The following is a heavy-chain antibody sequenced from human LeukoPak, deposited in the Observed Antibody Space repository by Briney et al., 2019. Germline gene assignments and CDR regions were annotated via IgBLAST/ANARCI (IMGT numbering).Heavy chain of an antibody. J-gene: IGHJ3*02. CDR1: GFTFDDYA. CDR3: AKGDKDDAFDI. V-gene: IGHV3-9*03. CDR2: ISWNSGSI. Sequence: GGSLRLSCAASGFTFDDYAMHWVRHAPGKGLEWVSGISWNSGSIGYADSVKGRLTISRDNAKNSLYLQMNSLRAEDMALYYCAKGDKDDAFDIWGQGTMVTASS.